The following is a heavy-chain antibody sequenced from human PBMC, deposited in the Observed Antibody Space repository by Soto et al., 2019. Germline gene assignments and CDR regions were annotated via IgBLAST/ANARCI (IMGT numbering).Heavy chain of an antibody. J-gene: IGHJ4*02. CDR2: MYHSGST. D-gene: IGHD5-12*01. CDR3: AREGNLGRWLQPLDF. CDR1: GGSISSGGYS. V-gene: IGHV4-30-2*01. Sequence: SETLSLTCAVPGGSISSGGYSWSWIRQPPGKGLEWIGYMYHSGSTYYNPSLKSRVTISIDRSKNHFSLRLISVTAADTAIYFCAREGNLGRWLQPLDFWGQGTLVTVSS.